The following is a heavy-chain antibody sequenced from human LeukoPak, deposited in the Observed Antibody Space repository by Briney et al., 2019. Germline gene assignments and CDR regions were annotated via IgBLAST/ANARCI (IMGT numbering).Heavy chain of an antibody. J-gene: IGHJ6*02. Sequence: SETLSLTCTVSGGSISTYYGNWIRQAPGKGLEWIGYIYYSGSTNYNPSLKSRVAMSVDTSKNQFSLKLSSVTAADTAVYYCARVLLSDDYYYYGMDVWGQGTTVTVSS. CDR2: IYYSGST. CDR3: ARVLLSDDYYYYGMDV. CDR1: GGSISTYY. V-gene: IGHV4-59*01.